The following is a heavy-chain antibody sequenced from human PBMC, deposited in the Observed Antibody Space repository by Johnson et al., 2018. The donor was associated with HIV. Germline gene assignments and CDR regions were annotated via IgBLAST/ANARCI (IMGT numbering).Heavy chain of an antibody. V-gene: IGHV3-25*04. CDR1: QFTFSFYY. CDR3: TTDLVYYDILTGYFVTMHADAFDI. J-gene: IGHJ3*02. CDR2: VNPNGGTT. D-gene: IGHD3-9*01. Sequence: SPRLSCAASQFTFSFYYMNCVRQAPGNGLELVGQVNPNGGTTYLIDSGKDRFNISRDNAKNTLHLQMNSLKTEDTAVYYCTTDLVYYDILTGYFVTMHADAFDIWGQGTMVTVSS.